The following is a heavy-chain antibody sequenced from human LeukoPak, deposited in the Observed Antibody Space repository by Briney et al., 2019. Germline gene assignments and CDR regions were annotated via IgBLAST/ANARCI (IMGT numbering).Heavy chain of an antibody. D-gene: IGHD6-13*01. CDR2: INPNSGGT. CDR1: GYTYTGYY. CDR3: AREGYSSSWPTYNWFDP. Sequence: ASVKISCKASGYTYTGYYMHWVRQAPGQGIEWMGWINPNSGGTNYAQKFQGRVTMTRDTSISTAYMELSRLRSDDTAVYYCAREGYSSSWPTYNWFDPWGQGTLVTVSS. V-gene: IGHV1-2*02. J-gene: IGHJ5*02.